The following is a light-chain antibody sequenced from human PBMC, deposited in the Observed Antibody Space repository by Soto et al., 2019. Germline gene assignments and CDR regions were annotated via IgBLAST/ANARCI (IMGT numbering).Light chain of an antibody. CDR3: QQYNSYSLT. CDR1: QTINSW. J-gene: IGKJ4*01. Sequence: DIQMTQSPSTLSASIGDRVTITCRASQTINSWLAWYQQKPGKAPKGVIYKASNFESGVPSRFRGSGSGTEFTLTISSLQPDDLATYYCQQYNSYSLTFGGGTKVEIK. V-gene: IGKV1-5*03. CDR2: KAS.